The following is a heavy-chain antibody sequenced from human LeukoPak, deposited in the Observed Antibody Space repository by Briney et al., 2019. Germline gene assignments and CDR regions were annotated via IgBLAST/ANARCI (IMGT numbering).Heavy chain of an antibody. D-gene: IGHD6-19*01. CDR3: AREEVAGSFDY. Sequence: ASVKVSCNASGYMFTSYAFSWVRQAPGQGLEWMGWISTDNGKTDYAQRLQGRVTMTTDASTTTAYMELRRLRSDDTAVYYCAREEVAGSFDYWGQGTLVTVSS. CDR1: GYMFTSYA. V-gene: IGHV1-18*01. CDR2: ISTDNGKT. J-gene: IGHJ4*02.